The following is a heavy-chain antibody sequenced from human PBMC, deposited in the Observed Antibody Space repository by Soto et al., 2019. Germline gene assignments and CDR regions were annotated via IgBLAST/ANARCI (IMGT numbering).Heavy chain of an antibody. V-gene: IGHV1-69*13. CDR3: VVAAVREILTEQSSGMAV. Sequence: ASVKVSCKASGGTLSDYAVSWVRQARGQGLEWMGGIMPTVDSANYAQKFQGRLTITADESTSTANMELSSLTSDDTAIYYCVVAAVREILTEQSSGMAVWGQGTTVTVSS. CDR1: GGTLSDYA. D-gene: IGHD3-10*01. CDR2: IMPTVDSA. J-gene: IGHJ6*02.